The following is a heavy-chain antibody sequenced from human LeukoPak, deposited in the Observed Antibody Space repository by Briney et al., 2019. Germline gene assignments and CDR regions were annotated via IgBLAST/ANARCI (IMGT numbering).Heavy chain of an antibody. CDR1: GFTFNSYS. CDR3: ARVRFGVLIDY. Sequence: GGSLRLSCAASGFTFNSYSMNWVRQAPGKGLEWVSYISSSSSTIYYADSVKGRFTISRDNAKNSLYLQMNSLRAEDTAVYYCARVRFGVLIDYWGQGTLVTVSS. J-gene: IGHJ4*02. CDR2: ISSSSSTI. V-gene: IGHV3-48*04. D-gene: IGHD3-10*01.